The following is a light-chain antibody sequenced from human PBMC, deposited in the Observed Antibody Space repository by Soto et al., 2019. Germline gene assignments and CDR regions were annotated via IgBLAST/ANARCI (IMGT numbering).Light chain of an antibody. Sequence: QSALTQPPSVSGSPGQSVTISCSGTSADVGGYNYVSWYQQHPGAAPKLVIYEVSERPSAVPDRFSGSKSGNTASLTVSGLQADDEADYYCSSYAGNNIVVFGGGTQLTVL. CDR2: EVS. J-gene: IGLJ2*01. CDR1: SADVGGYNY. V-gene: IGLV2-8*01. CDR3: SSYAGNNIVV.